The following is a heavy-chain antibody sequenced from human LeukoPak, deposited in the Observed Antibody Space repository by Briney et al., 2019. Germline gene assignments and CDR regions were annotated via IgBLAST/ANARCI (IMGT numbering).Heavy chain of an antibody. J-gene: IGHJ4*02. Sequence: SETLSLTCTVSGGSISSSSYYWGWIRQPPGKGLEWIGSIYYSGSTYYNPSLKSRVTISVDTSKNQFSLKLSSVTAADTAVYYCARRGYSYGEFDYWGQGTLVTVSS. CDR1: GGSISSSSYY. D-gene: IGHD5-18*01. CDR2: IYYSGST. V-gene: IGHV4-39*01. CDR3: ARRGYSYGEFDY.